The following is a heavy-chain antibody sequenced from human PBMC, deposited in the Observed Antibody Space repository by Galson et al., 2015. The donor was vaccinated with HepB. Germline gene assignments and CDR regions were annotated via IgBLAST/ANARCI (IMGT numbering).Heavy chain of an antibody. CDR3: ARDTCSGGSCYRWYPEAWFDP. D-gene: IGHD2-15*01. Sequence: SVKVSCKASGYTFIGYYIHWVRQAPGQGLEWMGWINPNNGGTNYAQKFQGRVSMTGDTSIDIVYMELSSLRSDDTAVYYCARDTCSGGSCYRWYPEAWFDPWGQGTLVTVSS. CDR2: INPNNGGT. CDR1: GYTFIGYY. V-gene: IGHV1-2*02. J-gene: IGHJ5*02.